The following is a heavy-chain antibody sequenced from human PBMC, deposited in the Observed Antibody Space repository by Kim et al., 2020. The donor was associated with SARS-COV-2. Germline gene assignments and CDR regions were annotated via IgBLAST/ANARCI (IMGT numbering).Heavy chain of an antibody. D-gene: IGHD3-22*01. J-gene: IGHJ4*02. V-gene: IGHV3-21*01. Sequence: GGSLRLSCAASGFTFSSYSMTWVRQAPGKGLEWVSSISSSSTYIYYADSVKGRFTISRDNAKNSLYLQLDSLRAEDTAVYFCARWHNYYDSSVVFDYWGQGTLVTVSS. CDR3: ARWHNYYDSSVVFDY. CDR1: GFTFSSYS. CDR2: ISSSSTYI.